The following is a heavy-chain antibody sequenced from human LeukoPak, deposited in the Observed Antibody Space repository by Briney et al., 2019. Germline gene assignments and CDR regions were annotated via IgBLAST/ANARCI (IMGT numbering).Heavy chain of an antibody. D-gene: IGHD3-10*01. Sequence: PGGSLRLSCAASGFTFSSYWMHWVRQAPGKGLVWVSRINTDGSSTSYADSVKGRFTISRDNAKNTLYLQMNSLRAEDTAVYYCARDPRSGYDLLYYYYMDVWGKGTTVTVSS. J-gene: IGHJ6*03. CDR1: GFTFSSYW. V-gene: IGHV3-74*01. CDR2: INTDGSST. CDR3: ARDPRSGYDLLYYYYMDV.